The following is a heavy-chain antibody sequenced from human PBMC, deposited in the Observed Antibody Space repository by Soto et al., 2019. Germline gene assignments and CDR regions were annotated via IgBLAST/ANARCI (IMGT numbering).Heavy chain of an antibody. J-gene: IGHJ4*02. CDR2: LDKSGYDT. CDR3: AREDGGCPFDY. V-gene: IGHV3-23*01. Sequence: ESGGGWVQPGGSLSLSCSPSGFIFSAYAMNWVRQAPGKGREWVSYLDKSGYDTYYAGSVKGRFIVSRDNSKNTLYLQLSSLSAEDTAVYYCAREDGGCPFDYRGRGALVAVSS. D-gene: IGHD2-15*01. CDR1: GFIFSAYA.